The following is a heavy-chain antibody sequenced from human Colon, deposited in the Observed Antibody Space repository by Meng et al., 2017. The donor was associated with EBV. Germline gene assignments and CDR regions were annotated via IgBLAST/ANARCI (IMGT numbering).Heavy chain of an antibody. D-gene: IGHD2-2*01. J-gene: IGHJ2*01. CDR2: VYNTGST. Sequence: QLPLQESGPGLVKLSETLSVTCSVPGGSISNSDYYWAWIRQPPGKGLEWIGSVYNTGSTYHNPSLRSRLTISLGTSKTQFSLNLNSVTAADTAVYYCARGQYSSTFPGYWYFDLWGRGTLVTVSS. V-gene: IGHV4-39*07. CDR1: GGSISNSDYY. CDR3: ARGQYSSTFPGYWYFDL.